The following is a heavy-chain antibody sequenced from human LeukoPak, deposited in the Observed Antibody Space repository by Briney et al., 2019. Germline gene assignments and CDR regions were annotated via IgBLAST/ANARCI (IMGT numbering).Heavy chain of an antibody. D-gene: IGHD2-2*01. Sequence: ASVKVSCKAPGYTFTSYYMHWVRQAPGQGLEWMGIINPSGGTTSYAQKFQGRVTMTRDTSTSTVYMELSSLRSEDTAVYYCARDPDCSSTSCYEDYYYGMDVWGKGTTVTVSS. CDR2: INPSGGTT. CDR1: GYTFTSYY. CDR3: ARDPDCSSTSCYEDYYYGMDV. V-gene: IGHV1-46*01. J-gene: IGHJ6*04.